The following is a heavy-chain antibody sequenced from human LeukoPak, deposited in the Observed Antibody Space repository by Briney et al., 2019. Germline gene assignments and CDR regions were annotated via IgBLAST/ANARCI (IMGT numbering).Heavy chain of an antibody. Sequence: SETLSLTCTVSGGSISSHYWSWIRQPPGKRLEWIGYIYYSGSTNYNPSLKSRVTISVDTSKNKFSLKLSSVTAADTAVYYCARATMVSDAFDIWGQGTMVTVSS. J-gene: IGHJ3*02. CDR2: IYYSGST. CDR1: GGSISSHY. D-gene: IGHD3-10*01. V-gene: IGHV4-59*11. CDR3: ARATMVSDAFDI.